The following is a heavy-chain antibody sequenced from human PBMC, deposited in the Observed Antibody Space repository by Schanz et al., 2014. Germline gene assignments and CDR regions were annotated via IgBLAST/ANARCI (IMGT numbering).Heavy chain of an antibody. CDR2: IVPIAGIT. CDR3: AIEVGLYDRGCVDP. CDR1: GGTFSSDT. Sequence: QVQLVQSGAEVKKPGSSVKVSCKASGGTFSSDTFSWVRQAPGQGLEWMGRIVPIAGITNYAQRFQGRVTITADKASDTAYIELSSLRSEDTAVYYCAIEVGLYDRGCVDPSGQGTMVNFSA. V-gene: IGHV1-69*08. D-gene: IGHD3-16*01. J-gene: IGHJ5*02.